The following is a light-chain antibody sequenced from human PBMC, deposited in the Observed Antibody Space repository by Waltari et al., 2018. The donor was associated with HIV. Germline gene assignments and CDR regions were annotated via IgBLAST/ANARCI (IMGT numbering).Light chain of an antibody. V-gene: IGKV3-15*01. CDR2: GAS. J-gene: IGKJ2*01. CDR1: QSVSTN. CDR3: QQYGRSPPYT. Sequence: EIVVTQSPAILSVSPGQRATLSCRASQSVSTNLAWYQQKPGQAPRLLIYGASTRATDSPARFSGSGSGTDFTLTITSLQSEDFAVYYCQQYGRSPPYTFGQGTKLEI.